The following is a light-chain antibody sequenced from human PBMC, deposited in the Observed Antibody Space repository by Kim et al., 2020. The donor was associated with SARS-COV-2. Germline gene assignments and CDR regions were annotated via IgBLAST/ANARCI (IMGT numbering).Light chain of an antibody. CDR1: RSISSY. J-gene: IGKJ1*01. CDR2: DAS. CDR3: QQRGNWPWT. Sequence: EVVLTQSPATLSLSPGERATLSCRASRSISSYLAWYQQKPGQPPRLLIYDASDRATGIPVRFSGSGSETDFTLTISSLEPEDCAVYYCQQRGNWPWTFGQGTKLEI. V-gene: IGKV3-11*01.